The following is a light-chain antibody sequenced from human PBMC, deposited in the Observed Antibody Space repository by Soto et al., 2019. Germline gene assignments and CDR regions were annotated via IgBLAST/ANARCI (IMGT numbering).Light chain of an antibody. V-gene: IGKV3-20*01. CDR2: GAS. CDR1: QSVSSY. Sequence: EIVLTQSPATLSLSPGERATLSCRASQSVSSYLAWYQQKPGQAPRLLIYGASTRATGIPARFSGSGSGTEFTLTISRLEPEDFAVYCCQQYGSSPRTFGQGTKVDIK. CDR3: QQYGSSPRT. J-gene: IGKJ1*01.